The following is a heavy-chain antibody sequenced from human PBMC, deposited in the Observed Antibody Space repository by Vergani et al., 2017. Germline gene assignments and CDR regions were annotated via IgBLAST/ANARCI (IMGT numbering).Heavy chain of an antibody. J-gene: IGHJ4*02. V-gene: IGHV3-48*01. Sequence: EVQLVESGGGLVQPGRPLRLSCAASGFTFDDYAMHWVRQAPGKGLEWISYISTTSDTIYYADSVRGRFTISRDNAKNSLYLEMNSLRVEDTAVYFCARSLVAGKGGYWGQGTRVAVSS. CDR1: GFTFDDYA. CDR2: ISTTSDTI. CDR3: ARSLVAGKGGY. D-gene: IGHD6-19*01.